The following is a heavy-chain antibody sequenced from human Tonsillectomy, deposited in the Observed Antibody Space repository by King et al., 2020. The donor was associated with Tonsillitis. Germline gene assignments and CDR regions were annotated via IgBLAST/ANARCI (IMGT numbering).Heavy chain of an antibody. J-gene: IGHJ6*02. Sequence: QLVQSGAEVKKPGSSVKVSCKASGGTFSSYGINWVRQAPGQGLEWMGGIIPVFGTADYAQRFQGRVTITADGSTSTAYMELSSLRSEDTAVYYCARVYSGDPFLSNYYALDVWGQGTTVTVSS. CDR3: ARVYSGDPFLSNYYALDV. CDR1: GGTFSSYG. D-gene: IGHD7-27*01. CDR2: IIPVFGTA. V-gene: IGHV1-69*12.